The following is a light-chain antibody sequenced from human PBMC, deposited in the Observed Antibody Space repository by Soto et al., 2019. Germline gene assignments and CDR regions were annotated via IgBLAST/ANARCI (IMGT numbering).Light chain of an antibody. Sequence: EIVLTQSPGTLSLSPGESATLSCRASQSVTSSYLAWYQQKPGQAPRPLIYGASRRATGFPDRFSGSGSGTDFTLTISRLEPEDFAVYFCQQSQSSPRTFGQGTKVEIK. V-gene: IGKV3-20*01. J-gene: IGKJ1*01. CDR2: GAS. CDR3: QQSQSSPRT. CDR1: QSVTSSY.